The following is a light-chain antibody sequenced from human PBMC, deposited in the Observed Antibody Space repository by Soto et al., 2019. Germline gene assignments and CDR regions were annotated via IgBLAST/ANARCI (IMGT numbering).Light chain of an antibody. CDR2: EVS. V-gene: IGLV2-8*01. CDR1: SSDVGGYNY. Sequence: QSALTQPPSASGSPGQSVTISCTGTSSDVGGYNYVSWYQQHPGKAPKLMIYEVSKRPSGVPDRFSGSKSGNTASLTVSGLQAEDEGDYYCSSYGGSLYVFGTGTKLTVL. CDR3: SSYGGSLYV. J-gene: IGLJ1*01.